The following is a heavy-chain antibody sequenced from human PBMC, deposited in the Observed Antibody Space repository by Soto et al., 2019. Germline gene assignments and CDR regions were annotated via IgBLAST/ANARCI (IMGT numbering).Heavy chain of an antibody. Sequence: VGSLRLSCAASGFTFINYAVHWVRQAPGKGLEWVAVMSHDGSNAYYADSVKGRFTISRDSSQNTLYLQLNSLRPEDTALYYCAREGSGYDTRFDYWGQGTLVTVSS. J-gene: IGHJ4*02. V-gene: IGHV3-30-3*01. D-gene: IGHD5-12*01. CDR2: MSHDGSNA. CDR1: GFTFINYA. CDR3: AREGSGYDTRFDY.